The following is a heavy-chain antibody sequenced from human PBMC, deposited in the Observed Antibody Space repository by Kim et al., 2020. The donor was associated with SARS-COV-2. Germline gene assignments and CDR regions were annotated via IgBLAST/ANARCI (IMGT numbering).Heavy chain of an antibody. D-gene: IGHD3-10*02. V-gene: IGHV3-74*01. J-gene: IGHJ6*02. Sequence: GGSLRLSCAAAGFSSSSYWINWVRQPPGKGLEGVSRISSDGRITHYADSVKGRFTMSRDSAENTVFLQMNSLGAEDTAVYYCARGMFRSGFDVWGQGTTVSVSS. CDR2: ISSDGRIT. CDR1: GFSSSSYW. CDR3: ARGMFRSGFDV.